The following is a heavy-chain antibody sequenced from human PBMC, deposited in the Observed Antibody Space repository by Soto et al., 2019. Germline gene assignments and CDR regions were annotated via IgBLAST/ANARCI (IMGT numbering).Heavy chain of an antibody. Sequence: EVHLVESGGGLVQPGGSLRLSCAASGFTFSTYWMHWVRQAPGKGLVWVSRINSDGSRTSYADSVKGRFTISRDNAKNTLYLQMNSLRAEDTAVYYCASGVYFGGAFDIWGQGTMVTVSS. CDR1: GFTFSTYW. V-gene: IGHV3-74*01. CDR3: ASGVYFGGAFDI. J-gene: IGHJ3*02. D-gene: IGHD3-16*01. CDR2: INSDGSRT.